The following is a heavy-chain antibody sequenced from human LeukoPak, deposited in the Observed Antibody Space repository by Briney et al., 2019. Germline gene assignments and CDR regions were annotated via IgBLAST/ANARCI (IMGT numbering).Heavy chain of an antibody. V-gene: IGHV3-23*01. CDR3: ANGYCSSTSCSSLGVW. CDR1: GLIFSSYA. CDR2: SSGSGGST. Sequence: GGSLRLSFVSSGLIFSSYAMSSLRPARARGLEWVSASSGSGGSTYYADSVKGRFHISRDNSQDPPYLQMNSLRAEDTAVYYRANGYCSSTSCSSLGVWWRQGTLVTVSS. J-gene: IGHJ4*02. D-gene: IGHD2-2*03.